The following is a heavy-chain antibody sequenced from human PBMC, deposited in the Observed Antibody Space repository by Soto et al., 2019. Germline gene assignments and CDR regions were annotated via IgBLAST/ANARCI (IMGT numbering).Heavy chain of an antibody. CDR3: ARVLTVAGHYYYYGMDV. J-gene: IGHJ6*02. D-gene: IGHD6-19*01. Sequence: SETLSLTCTVSGCPISSYCCSWSRQPPGKGLEWIGYIYYSGSTNYNPSLKSRVTISVDTSKNQFSLKLSSVTAADTAVYYCARVLTVAGHYYYYGMDVWGQGTTVTVSS. CDR2: IYYSGST. CDR1: GCPISSYC. V-gene: IGHV4-59*01.